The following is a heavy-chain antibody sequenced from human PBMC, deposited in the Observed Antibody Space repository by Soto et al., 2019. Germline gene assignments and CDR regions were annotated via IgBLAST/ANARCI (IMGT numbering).Heavy chain of an antibody. J-gene: IGHJ4*02. Sequence: GGSLRLSCAASGFTFSSYSMNWVRQAPGKGLEWVSSISSSSSYIYYADSVKGRFTISRDNAKNSLYLQMNSLRAEDTAVYYCAREAVYGGNSGAFDYWGQGTLVTVSS. CDR2: ISSSSSYI. D-gene: IGHD4-17*01. CDR1: GFTFSSYS. CDR3: AREAVYGGNSGAFDY. V-gene: IGHV3-21*01.